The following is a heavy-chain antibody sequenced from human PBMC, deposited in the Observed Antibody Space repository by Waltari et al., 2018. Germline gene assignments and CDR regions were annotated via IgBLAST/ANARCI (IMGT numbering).Heavy chain of an antibody. V-gene: IGHV3-74*01. D-gene: IGHD3-22*01. J-gene: IGHJ6*02. CDR2: ISSDGSST. CDR1: GFTFSRYW. CDR3: ARVATKTYSSPVPGRPYYYGMDV. Sequence: EEQLVESGGGLAQPGESLRLSCAASGFTFSRYWLDWVRQAPGRGLGWVSRISSDGSSTTYAESVKGRFTISRDNAKNTLYVQMNRLRAEDTAVYYCARVATKTYSSPVPGRPYYYGMDVWGQGTTVTVSS.